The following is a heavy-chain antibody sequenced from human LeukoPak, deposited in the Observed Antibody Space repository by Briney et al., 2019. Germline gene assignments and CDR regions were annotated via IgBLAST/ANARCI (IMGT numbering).Heavy chain of an antibody. J-gene: IGHJ4*02. V-gene: IGHV4-34*01. D-gene: IGHD6-13*01. CDR2: INHSGST. CDR1: GESFSGYY. Sequence: SETLSLTCAVYGESFSGYYWSWIRQPPGKGLEWIGEINHSGSTNYNPSLKSRVTISVDTSKNQFSLKLSSVTAADTAVYYCATTRVYPFDYWGQGTLVTVSS. CDR3: ATTRVYPFDY.